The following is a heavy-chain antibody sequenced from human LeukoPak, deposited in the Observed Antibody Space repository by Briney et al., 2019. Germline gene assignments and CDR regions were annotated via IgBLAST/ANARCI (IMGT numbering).Heavy chain of an antibody. J-gene: IGHJ6*02. D-gene: IGHD1-14*01. Sequence: GRSLRLSCAASGFTFSTYGMHWVRQAPGKGLEWVAVIWYDGSNKYYADSVKGRFTISRDNSKNTMYLQMNSLRAEDTAMYFCATCPGGNKRAFNYYGMDVWGQGTTVTVSS. V-gene: IGHV3-33*01. CDR1: GFTFSTYG. CDR3: ATCPGGNKRAFNYYGMDV. CDR2: IWYDGSNK.